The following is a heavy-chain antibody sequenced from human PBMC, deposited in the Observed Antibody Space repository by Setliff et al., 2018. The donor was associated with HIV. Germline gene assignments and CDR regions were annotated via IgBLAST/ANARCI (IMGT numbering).Heavy chain of an antibody. J-gene: IGHJ4*02. D-gene: IGHD6-19*01. CDR2: ISAYNGNT. CDR1: GYTFTSYG. V-gene: IGHV1-18*01. Sequence: ASVKVSCKASGYTFTSYGISWVRQAPGQGLEWMGWISAYNGNTNYAQKLQGRVTMTTDTSTSTAYMELRSLRSDDTAVYYCARDSNMVAVAGSWRSGGGHWGQGTLVTV. CDR3: ARDSNMVAVAGSWRSGGGH.